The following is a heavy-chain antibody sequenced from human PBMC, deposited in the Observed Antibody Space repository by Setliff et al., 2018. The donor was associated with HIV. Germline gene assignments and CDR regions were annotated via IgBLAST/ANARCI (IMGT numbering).Heavy chain of an antibody. D-gene: IGHD1-1*01. CDR3: ARPRLWQQGPNFDY. J-gene: IGHJ4*02. V-gene: IGHV1-3*01. CDR1: GYTFINYA. CDR2: INADKGHT. Sequence: ASVKVSCKASGYTFINYAMHWVRQAPGQSPEWMGWINADKGHTKYSLKFQDRLTITRDTSATTVYMDLSGLRSGDTAIYYCARPRLWQQGPNFDYWGQGTLVTVSS.